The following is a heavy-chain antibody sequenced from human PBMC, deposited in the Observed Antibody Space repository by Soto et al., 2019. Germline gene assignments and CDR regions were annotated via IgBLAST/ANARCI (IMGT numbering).Heavy chain of an antibody. J-gene: IGHJ4*02. CDR1: GFTFSDHY. CDR3: AKPISGYYAPSDH. Sequence: WGSLRLSCAASGFTFSDHYMSWIRQPPGKGLEWISYINSRGSTYYADSVRGRFTISRDNSKSTLFLQMNSLRGDDTAIYYCAKPISGYYAPSDHWGQGTQVTVS. D-gene: IGHD3-22*01. V-gene: IGHV3-53*01. CDR2: INSRGST.